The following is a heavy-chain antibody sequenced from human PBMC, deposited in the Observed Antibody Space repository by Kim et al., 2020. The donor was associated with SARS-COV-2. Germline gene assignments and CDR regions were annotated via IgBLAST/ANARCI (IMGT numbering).Heavy chain of an antibody. J-gene: IGHJ6*03. CDR3: ARGGLYCSSTSCYSHYMDV. Sequence: KGRLTISRDNAKNSLYLQMNSLRAEDTAVYYCARGGLYCSSTSCYSHYMDVWGKGTTVTVSS. V-gene: IGHV3-11*01. D-gene: IGHD2-2*02.